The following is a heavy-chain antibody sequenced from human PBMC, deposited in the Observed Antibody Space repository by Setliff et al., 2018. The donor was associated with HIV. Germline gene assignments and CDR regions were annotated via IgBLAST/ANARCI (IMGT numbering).Heavy chain of an antibody. CDR2: IYPIGSPD. D-gene: IGHD3-10*01. V-gene: IGHV4-4*08. CDR3: ARVRGGSSRGFLDY. J-gene: IGHJ4*02. Sequence: SETLSLTCTVSGGSISNYYWSWIRQPPGKGLEWIGYIYPIGSPDFPSGNTVYNPSFRSRVTLSLDTSKNQFSLRLSSVTAADTAVYYCARVRGGSSRGFLDYWGLGTLVTVSS. CDR1: GGSISNYY.